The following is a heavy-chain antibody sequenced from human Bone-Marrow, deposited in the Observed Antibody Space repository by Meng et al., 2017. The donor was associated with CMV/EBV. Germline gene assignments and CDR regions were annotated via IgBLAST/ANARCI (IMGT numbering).Heavy chain of an antibody. CDR1: GFTFSNYW. CDR3: GRGGPADCSSTSCYMGVIDY. CDR2: IKSDGSYT. D-gene: IGHD2-2*02. Sequence: GESLKISCAASGFTFSNYWMHWVRQAPGKGLVWVSRIKSDGSYTSYADSVKGRFTISRDNAKNTLYLQMNSLGAEDTAVYYCGRGGPADCSSTSCYMGVIDYWGQGTLVTVSS. V-gene: IGHV3-74*01. J-gene: IGHJ4*02.